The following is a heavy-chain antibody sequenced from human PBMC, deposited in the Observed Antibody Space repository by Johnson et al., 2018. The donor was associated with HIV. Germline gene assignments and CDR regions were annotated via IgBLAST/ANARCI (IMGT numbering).Heavy chain of an antibody. Sequence: VQLVESGGGLEQPGGSLRLSCSASGFTFASSAMSWVRQAPGKGLEWVSAIGTAGDTYYPDSVKGRFTISRDNAKNSLYLQMNSLRAEDTAVYYCAKGFFELDDAFDIWGQGTMVTVSS. CDR2: IGTAGDT. CDR1: GFTFASSA. CDR3: AKGFFELDDAFDI. J-gene: IGHJ3*02. D-gene: IGHD3/OR15-3a*01. V-gene: IGHV3-23*04.